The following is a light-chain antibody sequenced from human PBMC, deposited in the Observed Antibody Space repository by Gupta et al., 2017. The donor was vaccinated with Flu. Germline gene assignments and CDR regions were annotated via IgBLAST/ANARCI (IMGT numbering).Light chain of an antibody. CDR3: QQYGSSPIT. Sequence: IVFTQSPGTLSLSPGERATLSCRSSQSVTSRYLGWYQQKPGQAPRLLIYGASSRATAIPDRFSGSGSGTDFTLTISRLEPEDFAVYYCQQYGSSPITFGQGTRLEIK. V-gene: IGKV3-20*01. CDR2: GAS. CDR1: QSVTSRY. J-gene: IGKJ5*01.